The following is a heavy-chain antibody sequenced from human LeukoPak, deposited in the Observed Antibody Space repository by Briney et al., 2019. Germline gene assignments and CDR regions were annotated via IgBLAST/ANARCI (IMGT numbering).Heavy chain of an antibody. D-gene: IGHD4/OR15-4a*01. V-gene: IGHV3-23*01. CDR2: VSSSGDST. Sequence: PGGSLRLSCAASGFTFTSYAMSWVRQAPGKGLEWVPSVSSSGDSTDYADPVKGRFTISRDNSKNTVYLQMNSLRAEDTAVYFCANEVRPNDYWGQGTLVTVSS. CDR3: ANEVRPNDY. CDR1: GFTFTSYA. J-gene: IGHJ4*02.